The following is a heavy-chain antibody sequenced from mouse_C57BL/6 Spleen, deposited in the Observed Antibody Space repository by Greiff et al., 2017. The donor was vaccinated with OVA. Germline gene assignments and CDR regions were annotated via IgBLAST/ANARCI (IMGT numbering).Heavy chain of an antibody. Sequence: EVKVVESGGGLVKPGGSLKLSCAASGFTFSSYTMSWVRQTPEKRLEWVATISGGGGNTYYPDSVKGRFTISRDNAKNTLYLQMSSLRSEDTALYYCARSTTVAHWYFDVWGTGTTVTVSS. CDR2: ISGGGGNT. CDR1: GFTFSSYT. J-gene: IGHJ1*03. V-gene: IGHV5-9*01. CDR3: ARSTTVAHWYFDV. D-gene: IGHD1-1*01.